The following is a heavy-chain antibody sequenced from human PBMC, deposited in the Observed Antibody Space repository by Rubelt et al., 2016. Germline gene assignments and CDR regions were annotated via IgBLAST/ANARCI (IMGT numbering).Heavy chain of an antibody. D-gene: IGHD3-10*01. J-gene: IGHJ4*02. V-gene: IGHV4-59*01. CDR2: IHNSGST. CDR3: ARDNGGSQDY. Sequence: QVQLQESGPGLVKPSETLSLTCTVSGGSINSYSWTCIRQPPGKTLEWIGYIHNSGSTNYNPSRKSRVTISEETSKNQFALKLSSVTAADTAVYYCARDNGGSQDYWGQGTLVTVSS. CDR1: GGSINSYS.